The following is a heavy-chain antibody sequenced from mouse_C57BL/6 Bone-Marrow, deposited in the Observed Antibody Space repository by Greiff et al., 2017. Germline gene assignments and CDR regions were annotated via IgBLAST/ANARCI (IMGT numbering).Heavy chain of an antibody. J-gene: IGHJ3*01. V-gene: IGHV1-74*01. CDR1: GYTFTSYW. D-gene: IGHD2-4*01. CDR2: IHPSDSDT. Sequence: VQLQQPGAELVKPGASVKVSCKASGYTFTSYWMHWVKQRPGQGLEWIGRIHPSDSDTNYNQKFKGKATLTVDKSSSTAYMQLSSLTSEDSAVYYCAMSIYCDYDGAYWGQGTLVTVSA. CDR3: AMSIYCDYDGAY.